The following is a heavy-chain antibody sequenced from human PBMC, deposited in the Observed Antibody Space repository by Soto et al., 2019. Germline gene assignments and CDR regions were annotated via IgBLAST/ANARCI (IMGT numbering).Heavy chain of an antibody. V-gene: IGHV3-30*18. CDR3: AKDHPHYDYVWGSYLDGGDFDY. CDR1: GFTFSSYG. J-gene: IGHJ4*02. Sequence: QVQLVESGGGVVQPGRSLRLSCAASGFTFSSYGMHWVRQAPGKGLEWVAVISYDGSNKYYADSVKGRFTISRDNSKNTLYLQMNSLRAEDTAVYCCAKDHPHYDYVWGSYLDGGDFDYWGQGTLVTVSS. D-gene: IGHD3-16*01. CDR2: ISYDGSNK.